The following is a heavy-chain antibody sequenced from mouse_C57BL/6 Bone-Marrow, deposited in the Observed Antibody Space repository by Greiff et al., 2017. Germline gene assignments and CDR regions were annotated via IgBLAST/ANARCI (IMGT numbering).Heavy chain of an antibody. CDR1: GFNITDDY. CDR2: IDPENGDT. Sequence: DVQLQESGAELVRPGASVKLSCTASGFNITDDYMHWVKQRPEQGLEWIGWIDPENGDTEYASKFQGKATITADTSSNTAYLELSSLTSEDTAVYYCTALSYFDDWGQGTTLTVSS. V-gene: IGHV14-4*01. J-gene: IGHJ2*01. CDR3: TALSYFDD.